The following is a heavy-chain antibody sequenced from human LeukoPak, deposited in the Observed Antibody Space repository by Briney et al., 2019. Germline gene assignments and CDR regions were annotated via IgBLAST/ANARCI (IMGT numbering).Heavy chain of an antibody. CDR1: GFTFSSYS. D-gene: IGHD3-22*01. Sequence: PGGSLRLSCAASGFTFSSYSMHWVRQAPGKGLEWVANIKQDGSEKYYVDSVKGRFTISRDNAKNSLYLQMNSLRAEDTAVYYCARGWWDYDSRGDTRYYFGYWGQGTLVTVSS. CDR2: IKQDGSEK. CDR3: ARGWWDYDSRGDTRYYFGY. J-gene: IGHJ4*02. V-gene: IGHV3-7*04.